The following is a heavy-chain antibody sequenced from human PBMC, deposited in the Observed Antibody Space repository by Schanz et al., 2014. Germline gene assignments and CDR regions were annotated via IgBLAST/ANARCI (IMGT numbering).Heavy chain of an antibody. D-gene: IGHD1-26*01. J-gene: IGHJ5*02. CDR2: TSTDGTKT. CDR3: AKEVGATLFHWFDP. Sequence: QVQLVESGGGVVQPGTSLRLSCAASGFTFRGHAMHWVRQAPGQGLEKVAVTSTDGTKTYYAASVRGRFTISRDNSKNTLYLQLNSLRAEDTAVYYCAKEVGATLFHWFDPWGQGTLVTVSS. V-gene: IGHV3-30*04. CDR1: GFTFRGHA.